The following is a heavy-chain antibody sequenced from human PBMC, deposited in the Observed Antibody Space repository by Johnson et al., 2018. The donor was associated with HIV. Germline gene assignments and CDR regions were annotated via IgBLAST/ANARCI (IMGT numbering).Heavy chain of an antibody. Sequence: VQLVESGGGLVQPGGSLRLSCAASGFTFSSFAMSWVRQAPGKGLEWVSGISGSGGSTYYADSVKGRFTISRDTSKNTLYLQMNSLRDEDTAVYCCARPYILLQLVSAFDIWGQGTMVTVSS. J-gene: IGHJ3*02. CDR3: ARPYILLQLVSAFDI. V-gene: IGHV3-23*04. CDR1: GFTFSSFA. D-gene: IGHD6-6*01. CDR2: ISGSGGST.